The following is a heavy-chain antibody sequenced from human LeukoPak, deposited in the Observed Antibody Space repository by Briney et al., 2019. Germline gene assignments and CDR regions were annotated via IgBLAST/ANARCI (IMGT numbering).Heavy chain of an antibody. CDR3: ALTRTATTEFDP. V-gene: IGHV4-39*01. CDR1: GGSISSSSYY. CDR2: IYYSGST. Sequence: SETLSLTCTVSGGSISSSSYYWGWIRQPPGKGLEWIGSIYYSGSTYYNPSLKSRVTISVDTSKNQFSLKLSSVTAADTAGYYCALTRTATTEFDPWGQGTLVTVSS. J-gene: IGHJ5*02. D-gene: IGHD4-11*01.